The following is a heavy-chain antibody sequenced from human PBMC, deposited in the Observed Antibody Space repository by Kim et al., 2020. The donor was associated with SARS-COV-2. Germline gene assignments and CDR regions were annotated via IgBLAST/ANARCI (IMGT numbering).Heavy chain of an antibody. J-gene: IGHJ4*02. CDR3: ARGDGSGSYYDYYFDY. Sequence: PSPKSRVPISVDTSKNQFSLKLGSVTAADTAVYDCARGDGSGSYYDYYFDYWGQGTLVTVSS. V-gene: IGHV4-59*09. D-gene: IGHD3-10*01.